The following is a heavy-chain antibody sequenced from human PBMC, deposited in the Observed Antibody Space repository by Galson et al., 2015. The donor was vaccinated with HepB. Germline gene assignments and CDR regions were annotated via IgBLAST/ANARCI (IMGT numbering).Heavy chain of an antibody. CDR1: GITFSDSA. Sequence: SLRLSCAASGITFSDSAIQWVRQASGKGLEWVGRIKNKARGYATAYGASVKGRFTVSRDDSENTAYLQMNSLQTEDTAVYYCLSRDKSLPRVEYWGQGTLVTVSS. CDR2: IKNKARGYAT. D-gene: IGHD2-15*01. J-gene: IGHJ4*02. CDR3: LSRDKSLPRVEY. V-gene: IGHV3-73*01.